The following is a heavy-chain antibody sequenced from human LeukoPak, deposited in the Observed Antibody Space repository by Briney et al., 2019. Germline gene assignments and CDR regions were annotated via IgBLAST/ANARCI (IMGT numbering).Heavy chain of an antibody. D-gene: IGHD6-13*01. J-gene: IGHJ5*02. CDR2: LKSDGSST. Sequence: TGGSLRLSCAASGFTFSSYWMHWVRQAPGRGLVWVSRLKSDGSSTSYADSVKGRFTISRDNAKNTLYLQMNSLRAEDTAVYYRARGYSSSRYNWFDPWGQGTLVTVSS. CDR1: GFTFSSYW. CDR3: ARGYSSSRYNWFDP. V-gene: IGHV3-74*01.